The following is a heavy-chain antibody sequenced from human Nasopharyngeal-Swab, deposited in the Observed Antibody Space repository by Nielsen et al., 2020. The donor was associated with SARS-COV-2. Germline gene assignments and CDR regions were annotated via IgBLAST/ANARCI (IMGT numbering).Heavy chain of an antibody. D-gene: IGHD6-13*01. V-gene: IGHV3-30*18. CDR2: ISYDGSNK. J-gene: IGHJ3*02. CDR3: AKAGIAAAGHAFDI. CDR1: GFTFSSYG. Sequence: GGSLSLSCAASGFTFSSYGMHWVRQAPGKGLEWVAVISYDGSNKYYADSVKGRFTISRDNSKNTLYLQMNSLRAEDTAVYYCAKAGIAAAGHAFDIWGQGTMVTVSS.